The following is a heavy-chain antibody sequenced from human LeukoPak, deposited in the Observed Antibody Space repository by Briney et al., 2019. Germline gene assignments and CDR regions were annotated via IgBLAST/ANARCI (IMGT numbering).Heavy chain of an antibody. D-gene: IGHD5-12*01. CDR3: ARGRYSGTTYYFDY. V-gene: IGHV3-7*03. CDR1: GFTFSTSW. Sequence: GGSLRLSWAASGFTFSTSWMSWVRQVPGKGLEWVANIKKDGSETYYVDSVKGRFTISRDNAKNSLYLQMNSLRAEDTAMYYCARGRYSGTTYYFDYWGQGTLVTVSS. J-gene: IGHJ4*02. CDR2: IKKDGSET.